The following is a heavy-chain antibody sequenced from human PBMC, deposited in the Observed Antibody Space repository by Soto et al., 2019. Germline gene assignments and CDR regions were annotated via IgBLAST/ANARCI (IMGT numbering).Heavy chain of an antibody. CDR1: GGTFSSYA. CDR3: ARVGDSSGYLDY. D-gene: IGHD3-22*01. CDR2: IIPIFGTA. V-gene: IGHV1-69*06. J-gene: IGHJ4*02. Sequence: GASVKVSCKASGGTFSSYAISWVRRAPGQGLEWMGGIIPIFGTANYAQKFQGRVTITADKSTSTAYMELSSLRSEDTAVYYCARVGDSSGYLDYWGQGTLVTVSS.